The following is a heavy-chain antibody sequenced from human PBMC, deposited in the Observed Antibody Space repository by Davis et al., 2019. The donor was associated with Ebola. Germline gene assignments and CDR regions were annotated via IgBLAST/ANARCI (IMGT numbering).Heavy chain of an antibody. CDR2: ISYDGSNK. J-gene: IGHJ4*02. Sequence: GESLKISCAASGFTFSDYYMSWIRQAPGKGLEWVAVISYDGSNKYYADSVKGRFTISRDNSKNTLYLQMNSLRAEDTAVYYCARDRADTAILDYWGQGTLVTVSS. CDR3: ARDRADTAILDY. V-gene: IGHV3-30-3*01. CDR1: GFTFSDYY. D-gene: IGHD5-18*01.